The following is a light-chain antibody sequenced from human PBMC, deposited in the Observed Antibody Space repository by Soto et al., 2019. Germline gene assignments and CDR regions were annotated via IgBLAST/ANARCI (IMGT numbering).Light chain of an antibody. CDR1: SSDVGANNA. J-gene: IGLJ3*02. V-gene: IGLV2-14*01. CDR2: EVR. CDR3: SSYTSTTTWV. Sequence: QSVLTQPASESGSPGQSITISCTGTSSDVGANNAVSWYQQHPGKAPKLIIYEVRNRPPGVSNRFSGSKSGNAASLTISGLQAEDEADYYCSSYTSTTTWVFGGRTKVTVL.